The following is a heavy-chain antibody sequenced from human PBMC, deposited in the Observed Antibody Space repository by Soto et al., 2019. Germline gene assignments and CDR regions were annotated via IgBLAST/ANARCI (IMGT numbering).Heavy chain of an antibody. J-gene: IGHJ4*02. CDR3: TSHVIVGANHTDY. CDR2: IRSKANSYAT. Sequence: GGSLRLSCAASGFTFSGSAMHWVLQASGKGLEWVGRIRSKANSYATAYAASVKGRFTISRDDSKNTAYLQMNSLKTEDTAVYYCTSHVIVGANHTDYWGQGTLVTVSS. CDR1: GFTFSGSA. D-gene: IGHD1-26*01. V-gene: IGHV3-73*01.